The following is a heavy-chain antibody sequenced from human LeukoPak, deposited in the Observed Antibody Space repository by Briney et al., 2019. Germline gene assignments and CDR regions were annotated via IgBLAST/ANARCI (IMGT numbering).Heavy chain of an antibody. Sequence: GGSLRLSCAASGFTFDDYAMPWVRQAPGKGLEWVSGISWNSGSIGYADSVKGRFTIPRDNAKNSLYLQMNSLRAEDTALYYCAKGRGGATYKAFDYWGQGTLVTVSS. D-gene: IGHD1-26*01. V-gene: IGHV3-9*01. CDR1: GFTFDDYA. J-gene: IGHJ4*02. CDR2: ISWNSGSI. CDR3: AKGRGGATYKAFDY.